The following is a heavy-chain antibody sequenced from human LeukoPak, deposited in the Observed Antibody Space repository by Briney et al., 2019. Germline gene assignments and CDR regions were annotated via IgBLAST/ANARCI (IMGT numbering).Heavy chain of an antibody. CDR1: GGSISSYY. D-gene: IGHD4-23*01. CDR2: IYYSGST. V-gene: IGHV4-59*12. J-gene: IGHJ4*02. Sequence: PSETLSLTCTVSGGSISSYYWSWIRQPPGKGLEWIGYIYYSGSTNYNPSLKSRVTISVDTSKNQFSLKLSSVTAADTAVYYCARDGRWYYFDYWGQGTLVTVSS. CDR3: ARDGRWYYFDY.